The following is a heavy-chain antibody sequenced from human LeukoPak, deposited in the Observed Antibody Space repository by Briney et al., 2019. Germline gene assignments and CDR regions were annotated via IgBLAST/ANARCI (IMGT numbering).Heavy chain of an antibody. CDR3: ARGRSNSSSKGRGLYCFDY. CDR2: ISSSSSYI. CDR1: GFTFSSYS. J-gene: IGHJ4*02. D-gene: IGHD2-2*01. V-gene: IGHV3-21*01. Sequence: GGSLRLSCAASGFTFSSYSMNWVRQAPGKGLEWVSSISSSSSYIYYADSVKGRFTISRDNAKNSLYLQMNSLRAEDTAVYYCARGRSNSSSKGRGLYCFDYWGQGTLVTVSS.